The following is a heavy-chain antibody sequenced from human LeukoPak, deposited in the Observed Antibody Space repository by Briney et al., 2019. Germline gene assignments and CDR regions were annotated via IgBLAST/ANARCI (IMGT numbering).Heavy chain of an antibody. CDR2: IRYDGSNK. CDR1: GFTFSSYG. Sequence: GGSLRLSCAASGFTFSSYGMHWVRQAPGKGLEWVAFIRYDGSNKYYADSVKGRFTISRDNAKNSLYLQMNSLRAEDTAVYYCARGHLRTVTTWYFDLWGRGTLVTVSS. V-gene: IGHV3-30*02. CDR3: ARGHLRTVTTWYFDL. D-gene: IGHD4-17*01. J-gene: IGHJ2*01.